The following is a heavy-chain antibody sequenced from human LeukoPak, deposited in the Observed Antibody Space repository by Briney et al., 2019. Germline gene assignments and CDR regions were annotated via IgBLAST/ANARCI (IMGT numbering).Heavy chain of an antibody. CDR1: GFTFSSYA. CDR2: ISGSGGST. D-gene: IGHD3-16*02. Sequence: QAGGSLRLSCAASGFTFSSYAMSWVRQAPGKGLEWVSAISGSGGSTYYADSVKGRFTISRDNSKNTLYLQMNSLRAEDTAVYYCAKGYDYVWGSYRYYFDYWGQGTLVTVSS. J-gene: IGHJ4*02. CDR3: AKGYDYVWGSYRYYFDY. V-gene: IGHV3-23*01.